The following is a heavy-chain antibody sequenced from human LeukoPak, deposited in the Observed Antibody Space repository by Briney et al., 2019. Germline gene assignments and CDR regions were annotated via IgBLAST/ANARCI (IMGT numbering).Heavy chain of an antibody. CDR2: LNPNSGGT. V-gene: IGHV1-2*02. Sequence: ASVKVSCKASGYTFTGYYMHRVRQAPGQGLECMGWLNPNSGGTNSAPKFQGRVTMTRDTSISTAYMELSRLRSDDTAVYYCARDWDLDGYSSGEERMDYWGQGTLVTVSS. CDR3: ARDWDLDGYSSGEERMDY. CDR1: GYTFTGYY. D-gene: IGHD6-19*01. J-gene: IGHJ4*02.